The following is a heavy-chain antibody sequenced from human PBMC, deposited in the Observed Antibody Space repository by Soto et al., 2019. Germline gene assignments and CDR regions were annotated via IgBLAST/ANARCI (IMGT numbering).Heavy chain of an antibody. V-gene: IGHV4-59*01. CDR1: SDSISSYY. J-gene: IGHJ4*02. Sequence: SETLSLTCTVSSDSISSYYWSWIRQPPGKRLEWIGYISYSGSTDYNPSPKSRVTISGDTSKNQFSLKVSSVTAADTAVYYCARGTPWQLPFDYWGQGTLVTVSS. D-gene: IGHD6-13*01. CDR3: ARGTPWQLPFDY. CDR2: ISYSGST.